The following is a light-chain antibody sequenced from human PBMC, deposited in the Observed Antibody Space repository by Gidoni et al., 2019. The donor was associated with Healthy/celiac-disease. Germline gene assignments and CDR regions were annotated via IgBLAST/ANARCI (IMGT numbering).Light chain of an antibody. Sequence: QSALTQPPSASGSPGQSVTISCTGTSSAVGGYNYVSWYQQPPGKAPKLMIYEVSKRPSGVPDRFSGSKSGNMASLTVSGLQAEDEADYYCSSYAGSNHYVFGTGTKVTVL. CDR2: EVS. V-gene: IGLV2-8*01. J-gene: IGLJ1*01. CDR1: SSAVGGYNY. CDR3: SSYAGSNHYV.